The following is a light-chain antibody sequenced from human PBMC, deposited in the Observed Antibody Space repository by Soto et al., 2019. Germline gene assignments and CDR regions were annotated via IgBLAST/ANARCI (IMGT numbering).Light chain of an antibody. CDR3: QPYNSFSGT. CDR1: QTISSW. V-gene: IGKV1-5*01. CDR2: DAS. J-gene: IGKJ1*01. Sequence: DIQTTQSPSTLSASVGDRVTITCRASQTISSWLAWYQQKPGKAPKLLIYDASSLESGVPSRFSGRGSGTQFTLTISSLQPDDFATYYCQPYNSFSGTFGPGTKVEIK.